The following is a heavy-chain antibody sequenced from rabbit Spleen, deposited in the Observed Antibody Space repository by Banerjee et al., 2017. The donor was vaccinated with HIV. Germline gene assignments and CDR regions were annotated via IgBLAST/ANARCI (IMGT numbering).Heavy chain of an antibody. CDR1: GVSFSGDSY. CDR3: ARDLAGVIGWNFNL. Sequence: QSLEESGGDLVKPGASLTLTCIASGVSFSGDSYMCWVRQAPGKGLEWVVCIDAGSSGFTYFANWAKGRFTISKTSSTTVTLQMTSLTAADTATYFCARDLAGVIGWNFNLWGQGTLVTVS. J-gene: IGHJ4*01. CDR2: IDAGSSGFT. D-gene: IGHD4-1*01. V-gene: IGHV1S40*01.